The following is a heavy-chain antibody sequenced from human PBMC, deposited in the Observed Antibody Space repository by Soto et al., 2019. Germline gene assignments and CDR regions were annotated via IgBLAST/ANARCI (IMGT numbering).Heavy chain of an antibody. CDR1: GYIFTAFF. D-gene: IGHD4-17*01. CDR3: GRVPAPGRPVTTYY. Sequence: QVQVVQSGAEVKKPGASVKVSCKTSGYIFTAFFIHWIRQAPGQGLEWLGWVNPKDGDTEYAQKLLGRVSMTRDPSTNTVYMEMTGLTSNDTAVYYCGRVPAPGRPVTTYYWGQGSLV. CDR2: VNPKDGDT. J-gene: IGHJ4*02. V-gene: IGHV1-2*02.